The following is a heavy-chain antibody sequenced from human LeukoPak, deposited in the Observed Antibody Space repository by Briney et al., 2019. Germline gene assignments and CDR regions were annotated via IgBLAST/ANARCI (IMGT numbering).Heavy chain of an antibody. CDR3: ARDSVVVPAAISGGDYYYYMDV. CDR2: IMQDESEK. J-gene: IGHJ6*03. V-gene: IGHV3-7*01. Sequence: GGSLRLSRAASGFTFSSYWMNWVRQAPGKGLEWVANIMQDESEKYYVDSVKGRFTISRDNAKNSLYLQMNSLRAEDTAVYYCARDSVVVPAAISGGDYYYYMDVWGKGTTVTVSS. D-gene: IGHD2-2*02. CDR1: GFTFSSYW.